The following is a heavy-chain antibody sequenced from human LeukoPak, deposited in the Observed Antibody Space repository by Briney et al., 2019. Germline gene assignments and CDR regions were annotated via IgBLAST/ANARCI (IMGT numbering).Heavy chain of an antibody. D-gene: IGHD1-26*01. V-gene: IGHV4-59*08. J-gene: IGHJ4*02. Sequence: SETLSLTCTVSGGSISSYYWSWIRQPPGKGLEWIGYIYYSGSTNYNPSLKSRVTISVDTSKNQFSLKLSSVTAADTAVYYCAKSGGYYRSFDYWGQGTLVTVSS. CDR1: GGSISSYY. CDR2: IYYSGST. CDR3: AKSGGYYRSFDY.